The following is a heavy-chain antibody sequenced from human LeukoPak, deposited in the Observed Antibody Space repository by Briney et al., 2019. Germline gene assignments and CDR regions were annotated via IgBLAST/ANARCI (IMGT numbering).Heavy chain of an antibody. Sequence: SETLSLTCAVYGGSFSGYYWSWIRQPPGMGLEWIGEINHSGSTNYNPSLKSRVTISVDTSKNQFSLKLSSVAAADTAVYYCARGRAAAGTDYWGQGTLVTVSS. J-gene: IGHJ4*02. CDR1: GGSFSGYY. V-gene: IGHV4-34*01. CDR2: INHSGST. CDR3: ARGRAAAGTDY. D-gene: IGHD6-13*01.